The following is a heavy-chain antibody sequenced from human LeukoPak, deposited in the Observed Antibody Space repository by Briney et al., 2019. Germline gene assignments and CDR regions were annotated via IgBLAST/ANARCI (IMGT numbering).Heavy chain of an antibody. V-gene: IGHV1-2*02. CDR2: INPNRGGT. CDR1: GYSFTDYY. D-gene: IGHD2-21*01. CDR3: ARADRLHGGPYLIGP. J-gene: IGHJ5*02. Sequence: ASVKVSCKPSGYSFTDYYMHWVRQAPGQGLEWMGWINPNRGGTSSAQKFQGRVTMTRDTSITTVYMEVSWLTSDDTAIYYCARADRLHGGPYLIGPWGQGTLVTVSS.